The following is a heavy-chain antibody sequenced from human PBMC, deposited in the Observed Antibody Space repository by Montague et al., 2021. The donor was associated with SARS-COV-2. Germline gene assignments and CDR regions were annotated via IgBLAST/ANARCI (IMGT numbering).Heavy chain of an antibody. CDR1: GGSIRSSDNY. CDR3: AGGMYGLTDTTDAFDI. V-gene: IGHV4-31*03. D-gene: IGHD1-20*01. CDR2: IYSSGTT. J-gene: IGHJ3*02. Sequence: TLSLTCTVSGGSIRSSDNYWSWIRQHPGKGLEWIGYIYSSGTTYYNPSLRSRVTISVDTSKKQFSLKLSSVTAADTAVYYCAGGMYGLTDTTDAFDIWGQGTMVSVSS.